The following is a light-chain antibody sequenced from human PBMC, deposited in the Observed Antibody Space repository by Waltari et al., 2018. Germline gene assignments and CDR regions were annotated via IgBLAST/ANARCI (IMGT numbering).Light chain of an antibody. Sequence: EVVLTQSPGTLSLSPGERATPSCRASQSVSKYLAWYQQRPGQAPRLLIYAASTRATGIPDRFSGSGYGTDFSLTISRLEPEDFAVYYCQNHERLPAKFGQGTKVETK. V-gene: IGKV3-20*01. J-gene: IGKJ1*01. CDR2: AAS. CDR1: QSVSKY. CDR3: QNHERLPAK.